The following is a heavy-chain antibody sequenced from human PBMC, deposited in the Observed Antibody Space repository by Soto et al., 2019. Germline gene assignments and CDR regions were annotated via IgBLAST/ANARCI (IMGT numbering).Heavy chain of an antibody. D-gene: IGHD2-21*01. CDR1: GGSISGVY. CDR3: ARLGGDYQAFDS. J-gene: IGHJ4*02. V-gene: IGHV4-59*08. CDR2: IYYTGTT. Sequence: QVQLQESGPGLVKPSETLSLTCTVSGGSISGVYWSWILQSPWKGLEWIGYIYYTGTTKYNHSLKSRHTISVDTSKNQFSLKLSSVTAADTAVYYCARLGGDYQAFDSWGQGTLVTVAS.